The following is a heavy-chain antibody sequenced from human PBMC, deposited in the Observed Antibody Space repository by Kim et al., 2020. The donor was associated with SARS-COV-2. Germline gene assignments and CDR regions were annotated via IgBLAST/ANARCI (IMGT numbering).Heavy chain of an antibody. J-gene: IGHJ4*02. V-gene: IGHV1-69*13. CDR1: GGTFSSYA. D-gene: IGHD3-22*01. CDR3: ATQGSYYYDSSGYPFDY. Sequence: SVKVSCKAYGGTFSSYAISWVRQAPGQGLEWMGGIIPIFGTANYAQKFQGRVTITADESTSTAYMELSSLRSEDTAVYYCATQGSYYYDSSGYPFDYWGQGTLVTVSS. CDR2: IIPIFGTA.